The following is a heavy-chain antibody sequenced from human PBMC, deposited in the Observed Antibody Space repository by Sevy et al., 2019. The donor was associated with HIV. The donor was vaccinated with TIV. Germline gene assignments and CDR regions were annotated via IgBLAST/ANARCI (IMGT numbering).Heavy chain of an antibody. CDR3: AREESSSSWYGAFDI. Sequence: GGSLRLSCAASGFTFSSYAIHWVRQAPGKGLEWVAVISYDGSNKYYADSVKGRFTISRDNSKNTLYLQMNSLRAEDTAVYYCAREESSSSWYGAFDIWGQGTMVTVSS. V-gene: IGHV3-30-3*01. D-gene: IGHD6-13*01. J-gene: IGHJ3*02. CDR2: ISYDGSNK. CDR1: GFTFSSYA.